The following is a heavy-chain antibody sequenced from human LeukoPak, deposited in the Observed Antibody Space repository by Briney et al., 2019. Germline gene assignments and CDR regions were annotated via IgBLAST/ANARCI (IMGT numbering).Heavy chain of an antibody. J-gene: IGHJ3*01. Sequence: GGSLRVSCAVSGFTFSSCELSWVRQAPAKGRECVSYISSGGSIIYYADSVKGRFTISRDSAKNSLYLQMNSLRAEDTAVYYCAIHDYHSNSDAFDVWGQGTMVTVSS. CDR3: AIHDYHSNSDAFDV. V-gene: IGHV3-48*03. D-gene: IGHD4-23*01. CDR1: GFTFSSCE. CDR2: ISSGGSII.